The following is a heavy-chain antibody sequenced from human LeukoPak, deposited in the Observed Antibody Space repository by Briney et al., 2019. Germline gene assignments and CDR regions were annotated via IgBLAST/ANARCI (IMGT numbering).Heavy chain of an antibody. CDR2: IRYDGSNK. CDR1: GFTFSSYG. V-gene: IGHV3-30*02. J-gene: IGHJ4*02. Sequence: GGSLRLSCAASGFTFSSYGMHWVRQAPGKGPEWVAFIRYDGSNKYYADSVKGRFTISRDNSKNSLHLQMNSLRAEDTAVYYCARAGVYDSSGYYYFDYWGQGTLVTVSS. CDR3: ARAGVYDSSGYYYFDY. D-gene: IGHD3-22*01.